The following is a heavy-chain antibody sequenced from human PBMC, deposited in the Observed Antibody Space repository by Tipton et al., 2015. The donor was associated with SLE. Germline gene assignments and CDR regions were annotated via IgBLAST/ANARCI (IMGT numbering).Heavy chain of an antibody. J-gene: IGHJ4*02. V-gene: IGHV3-53*05. CDR3: GKDPRITY. Sequence: GSLRLSCAASGFTVSSDYMSWVRQAPGKGLEWISVIYRGGTTDYADSVKGRFTISRDKSKNTLYLQMKTLRVDDTGVYYCGKDPRITYWGQGTLVTVSS. CDR1: GFTVSSDY. CDR2: IYRGGTT. D-gene: IGHD3-10*01.